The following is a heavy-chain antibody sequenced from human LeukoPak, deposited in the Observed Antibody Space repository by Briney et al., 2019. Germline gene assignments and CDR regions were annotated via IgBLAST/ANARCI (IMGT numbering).Heavy chain of an antibody. D-gene: IGHD6-13*01. Sequence: PGRSLRLSCAASGFTFSSYGMHWVRQAPGKGLEWVAVIWYDGSNKYYADSVKGRLTISRDNSKNTLYLQMNSLRAEDTAVYYCAKGSISSSWYWWSDWGQGTLVTVSS. J-gene: IGHJ4*02. V-gene: IGHV3-33*06. CDR3: AKGSISSSWYWWSD. CDR2: IWYDGSNK. CDR1: GFTFSSYG.